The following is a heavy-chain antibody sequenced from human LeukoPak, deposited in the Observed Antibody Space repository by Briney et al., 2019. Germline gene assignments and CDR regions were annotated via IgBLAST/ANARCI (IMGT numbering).Heavy chain of an antibody. CDR2: TSSSSSYI. J-gene: IGHJ4*02. Sequence: GGSLRLSCAASGFTFSSYSMNWVRQAPGKGLEWVSSTSSSSSYIYYADSVKGRFTISRDNAKNSLYLQMNSLRAEDTAVYYCARDCSGGSCYDYWGQGTLVTVSS. CDR3: ARDCSGGSCYDY. D-gene: IGHD2-15*01. CDR1: GFTFSSYS. V-gene: IGHV3-21*01.